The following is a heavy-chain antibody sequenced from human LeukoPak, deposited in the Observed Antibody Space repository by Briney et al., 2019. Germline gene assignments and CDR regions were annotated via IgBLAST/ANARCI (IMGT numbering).Heavy chain of an antibody. CDR2: INHSGST. V-gene: IGHV4-34*01. Sequence: PSETLSLTCAVYDGSFSGYYWSWIRQPPGKGLEWIGEINHSGSTNYNPSLKSRVTISVDTSKNQFSLKLSSVTAADTAVYYCARLGRWELRFYDYWGQGTLVTVSS. D-gene: IGHD1-26*01. J-gene: IGHJ4*02. CDR1: DGSFSGYY. CDR3: ARLGRWELRFYDY.